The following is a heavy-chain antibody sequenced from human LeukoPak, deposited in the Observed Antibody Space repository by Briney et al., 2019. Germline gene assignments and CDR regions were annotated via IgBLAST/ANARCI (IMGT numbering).Heavy chain of an antibody. Sequence: GGSLRLSCAASGLTVSGSSMTWVRQAPGKGLEWVSGIYSGANTYYADSVKGRFTISRDNSKNTLYLQMNSLRAEDTAVYYCARGQWPSRLFDSWGQGTLVTVSS. D-gene: IGHD6-19*01. CDR1: GLTVSGSS. V-gene: IGHV3-66*01. CDR3: ARGQWPSRLFDS. CDR2: IYSGANT. J-gene: IGHJ4*02.